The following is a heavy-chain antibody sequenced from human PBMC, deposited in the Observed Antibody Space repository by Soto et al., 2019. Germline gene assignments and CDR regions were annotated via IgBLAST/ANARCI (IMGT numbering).Heavy chain of an antibody. D-gene: IGHD4-17*01. J-gene: IGHJ4*02. Sequence: VQLMQSGAEVKQPGSSVKVSCKASGGTFSSHSINWVRQAPGQGLEWMGGIITLFGTANYAQNFQGRVTMTADQSTSTAYIELNSLRSDDTAVYYCAREVGYGDFSAALLDWGQGTLVTVSS. V-gene: IGHV1-69*01. CDR3: AREVGYGDFSAALLD. CDR1: GGTFSSHS. CDR2: IITLFGTA.